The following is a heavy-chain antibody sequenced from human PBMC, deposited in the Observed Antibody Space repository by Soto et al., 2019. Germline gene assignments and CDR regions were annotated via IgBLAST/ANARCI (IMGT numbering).Heavy chain of an antibody. CDR3: ARRLYDTSGYRYSDF. D-gene: IGHD3-22*01. CDR2: IFPDDSET. J-gene: IGHJ4*02. Sequence: GESLKISCKASGYSFSSYWIGWVRQIPGKGLEWMGIIFPDDSETRYSPSFQGKVSISVDKSITTAYLQWSSPKASDTAMYYCARRLYDTSGYRYSDFWGQGTLVTVSS. CDR1: GYSFSSYW. V-gene: IGHV5-51*01.